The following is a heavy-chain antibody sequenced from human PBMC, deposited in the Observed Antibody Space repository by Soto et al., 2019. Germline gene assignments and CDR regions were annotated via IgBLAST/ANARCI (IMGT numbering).Heavy chain of an antibody. CDR1: GGSISSGGYY. D-gene: IGHD3-22*01. J-gene: IGHJ5*02. Sequence: PSETLSLTCTVSGGSISSGGYYWSWIRQHPGKGLEWIGYIYYSGSTYYNPSLKSRVTISVDTSKNQFSLKLSSVTAADTAVYYCARELEYYYDSSGYSFNWIDPWGQGTRVTVAS. CDR3: ARELEYYYDSSGYSFNWIDP. V-gene: IGHV4-31*03. CDR2: IYYSGST.